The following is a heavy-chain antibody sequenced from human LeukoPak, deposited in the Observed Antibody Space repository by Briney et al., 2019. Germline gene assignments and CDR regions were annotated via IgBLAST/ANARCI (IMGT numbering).Heavy chain of an antibody. D-gene: IGHD5-18*01. CDR2: IWYDGSNK. CDR1: GFTFSSYG. J-gene: IGHJ4*02. CDR3: ARGGQLWSPFDY. V-gene: IGHV3-33*01. Sequence: GGSLRLSCAASGFTFSSYGMHWVRQAPGKGLEWVAVIWYDGSNKYYADSVKGRFTILRDNSKNTLYLQMNSLRAEDTAVYYCARGGQLWSPFDYWGQGTLVTVSS.